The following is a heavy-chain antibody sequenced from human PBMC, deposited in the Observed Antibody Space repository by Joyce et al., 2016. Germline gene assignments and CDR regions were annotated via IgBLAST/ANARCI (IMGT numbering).Heavy chain of an antibody. CDR3: AKRIYYGSGSYSYIDY. D-gene: IGHD3-10*01. J-gene: IGHJ4*02. V-gene: IGHV3-23*01. CDR2: ISGNADGT. Sequence: EVQLLESGGGLVQPGGSLRLSCAASGFTFSNYAMSWVRQAPGKGLGWVSGISGNADGTYDAESVKGRFTISRDNSKNTLYLQMNSLIAEDTAVYYCAKRIYYGSGSYSYIDYWGQGTLVTVSS. CDR1: GFTFSNYA.